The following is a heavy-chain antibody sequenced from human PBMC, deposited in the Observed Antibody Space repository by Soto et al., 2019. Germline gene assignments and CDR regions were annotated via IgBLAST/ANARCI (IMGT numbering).Heavy chain of an antibody. CDR1: GFACKMYY. V-gene: IGHV3-74*01. CDR3: MRGPRASSSGTGAY. D-gene: IGHD2-2*01. Sequence: GGSLRLSCEASGFACKMYYMHWVRQVPGRGPEWVSRISDDGKITTYADSVKDRFTISRDNAKDTLYLQLDNLRGDDTGLYYWMRGPRASSSGTGAYWGRGTQVTVSS. J-gene: IGHJ4*02. CDR2: ISDDGKIT.